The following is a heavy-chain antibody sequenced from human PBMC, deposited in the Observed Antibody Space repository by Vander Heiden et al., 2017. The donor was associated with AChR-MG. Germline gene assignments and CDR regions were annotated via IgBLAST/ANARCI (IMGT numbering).Heavy chain of an antibody. V-gene: IGHV5-51*01. CDR2: IYPGDSDT. CDR1: GYSFTSYW. J-gene: IGHJ4*02. CDR3: AITGGNLYWAFDY. Sequence: EVQLVQSGAEVKKPGESLKISCTGSGYSFTSYWIGWVRQMPGKGLEWMGIIYPGDSDTRYSPAVQGQVTISADKSSSTAYLQWSRMKASDTAMYYYAITGGNLYWAFDYWGQGTLVTVSS. D-gene: IGHD2-15*01.